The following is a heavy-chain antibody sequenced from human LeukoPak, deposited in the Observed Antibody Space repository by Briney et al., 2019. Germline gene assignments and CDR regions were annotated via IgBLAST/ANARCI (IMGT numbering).Heavy chain of an antibody. J-gene: IGHJ3*02. V-gene: IGHV3-23*01. D-gene: IGHD3-10*01. CDR1: GFTFTNYA. Sequence: GGSLRLSCVASGFTFTNYAMTWVRQAPGKGLEWVSAIGRSDGSTYYADSVKGRFTISRDNSKNTLYLQMNSLRAEDTAVYYCAKDFMVRGVIGSAFDIWGQGTMVTVSS. CDR2: IGRSDGST. CDR3: AKDFMVRGVIGSAFDI.